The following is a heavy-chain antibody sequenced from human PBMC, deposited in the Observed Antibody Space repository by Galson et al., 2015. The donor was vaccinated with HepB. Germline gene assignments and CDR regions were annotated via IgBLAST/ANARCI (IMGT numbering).Heavy chain of an antibody. D-gene: IGHD3-10*02. CDR2: ISISGRHT. CDR3: VKEDVPNDY. J-gene: IGHJ4*02. Sequence: SLRLSCAVPGCNYHNSAMTWVRQAPGRGLEWISGISISGRHTYYADSVKSRFTISKDNSKNTVFLQMNSLRAADSAVYYFVKEDVPNDYWGQGTLVTVSS. CDR1: GCNYHNSA. V-gene: IGHV3-23*01.